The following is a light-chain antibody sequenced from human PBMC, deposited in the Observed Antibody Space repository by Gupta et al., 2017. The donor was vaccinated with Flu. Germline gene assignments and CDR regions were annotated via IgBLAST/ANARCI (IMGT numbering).Light chain of an antibody. V-gene: IGLV3-21*02. CDR3: QVWDRGSDEVV. CDR2: DDS. J-gene: IGLJ2*01. Sequence: VSVAPGQTARITCGENNIGSKSVHWYQQKPGQAPMLVVYDDSDRPSGIPQRFSGSNSVNTATLTISRVEAGDEADYFCQVWDRGSDEVVFGGGTKLTVL. CDR1: NIGSKS.